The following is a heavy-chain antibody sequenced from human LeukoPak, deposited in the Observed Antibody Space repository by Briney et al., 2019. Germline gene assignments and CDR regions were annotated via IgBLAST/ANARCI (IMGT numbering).Heavy chain of an antibody. Sequence: ASVKVSCKASGGTFSSYAISWVRQAPGQGLEWMGGIIPIFGTANYAQKFQGRVTITADESTSTAYMELSSLRSEDTAVYYCARGTIENFVRTGIAAAGPYFDYWGQGTPVTVSS. CDR3: ARGTIENFVRTGIAAAGPYFDY. J-gene: IGHJ4*02. D-gene: IGHD6-13*01. CDR1: GGTFSSYA. V-gene: IGHV1-69*13. CDR2: IIPIFGTA.